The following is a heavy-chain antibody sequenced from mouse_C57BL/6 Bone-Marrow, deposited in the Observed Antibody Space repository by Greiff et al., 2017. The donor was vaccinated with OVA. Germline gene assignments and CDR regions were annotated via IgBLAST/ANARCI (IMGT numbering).Heavy chain of an antibody. D-gene: IGHD1-1*01. J-gene: IGHJ1*03. V-gene: IGHV10-1*01. CDR1: GFSFSTYA. CDR2: IRSKSNNYAT. Sequence: EVQLVESGGGLVQPKGSLKLSCAASGFSFSTYAMNWVRQAPGKGLEWVARIRSKSNNYATYYADSVKDRFTISRDDSESMLYLQMNNLKTEDTAMYYCVRLVTTGYWYFDVWGTGTTVTVSS. CDR3: VRLVTTGYWYFDV.